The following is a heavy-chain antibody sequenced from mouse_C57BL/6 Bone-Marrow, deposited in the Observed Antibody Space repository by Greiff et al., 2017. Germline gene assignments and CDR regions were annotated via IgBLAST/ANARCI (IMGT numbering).Heavy chain of an antibody. V-gene: IGHV5-12*01. CDR2: ISNGGGST. Sequence: EVQLVESGGGLVQPGGSLKLSCAASGFTFSDYYMYWVRQTPEKRLEWVAYISNGGGSTYYPDTVKGRFTLSRDNAKNTLYLQMSRLKSEDTAMYYCARQLRLGYFDYWGQGTTLTVSS. D-gene: IGHD1-1*01. J-gene: IGHJ2*01. CDR3: ARQLRLGYFDY. CDR1: GFTFSDYY.